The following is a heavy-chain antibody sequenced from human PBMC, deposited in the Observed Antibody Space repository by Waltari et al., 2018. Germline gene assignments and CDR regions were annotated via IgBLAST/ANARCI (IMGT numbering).Heavy chain of an antibody. J-gene: IGHJ6*03. D-gene: IGHD2-2*01. CDR2: IYTSGRS. Sequence: HVQLQESGPGLVKPSETLSLTCTVSGGSISSYYWSGIRQSAGQGREGIGRIYTSGRSNYNPSLKSRVPRSVDTAKNQFSLKLSSVTAAATAVYYCARGSKPAAYYYMDVWGKGTTVTISS. V-gene: IGHV4-4*07. CDR1: GGSISSYY. CDR3: ARGSKPAAYYYMDV.